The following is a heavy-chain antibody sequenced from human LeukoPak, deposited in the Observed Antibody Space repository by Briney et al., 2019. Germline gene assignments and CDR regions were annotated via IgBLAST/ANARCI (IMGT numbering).Heavy chain of an antibody. J-gene: IGHJ4*02. CDR1: GFTFSSYG. D-gene: IGHD1-26*01. CDR2: ISYDGSNK. CDR3: AKGGSYLDHFDY. V-gene: IGHV3-30*18. Sequence: GGSLRLSCAASGFTFSSYGIHWVRQAPGKGLEWVAVISYDGSNKYYADSVKGRFTISRDNSKNTLYLQMNSLRAEDTAVYYCAKGGSYLDHFDYWGQGTLVTVSS.